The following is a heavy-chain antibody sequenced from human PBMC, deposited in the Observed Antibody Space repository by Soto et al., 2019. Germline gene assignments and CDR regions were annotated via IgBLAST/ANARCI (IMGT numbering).Heavy chain of an antibody. CDR3: AKEDHRGSSGWYEGDDAFDI. Sequence: GGSLRLSCAASGFTFSSYGMHWVRQAPGKGLEWVAVISYDGSNKYYADSVKGRFTISRDNSKNTLYLQMNSLRAEDTAVYYCAKEDHRGSSGWYEGDDAFDIWGQGTMVTVSS. CDR1: GFTFSSYG. J-gene: IGHJ3*02. D-gene: IGHD6-19*01. V-gene: IGHV3-30*18. CDR2: ISYDGSNK.